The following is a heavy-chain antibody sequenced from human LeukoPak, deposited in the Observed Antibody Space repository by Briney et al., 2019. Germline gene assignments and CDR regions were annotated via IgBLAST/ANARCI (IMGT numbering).Heavy chain of an antibody. D-gene: IGHD3-9*01. CDR3: ATRSRYFDWTPFDY. CDR1: GFTVSTHF. J-gene: IGHJ4*02. V-gene: IGHV3-66*01. Sequence: GGSLRLSCAASGFTVSTHFMSWVRQAPGKGLEWVSVIYSGGSTYYADSVKGRFTISRDNPKNTVYLQMKSLRAEDTAVYYCATRSRYFDWTPFDYWGQGTLVTVSS. CDR2: IYSGGST.